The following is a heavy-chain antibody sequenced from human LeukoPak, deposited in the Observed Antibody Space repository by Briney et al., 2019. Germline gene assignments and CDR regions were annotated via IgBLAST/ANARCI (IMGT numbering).Heavy chain of an antibody. V-gene: IGHV3-33*01. Sequence: GGSLRLSCAASGFTFSSYGMHWVRQAPGKGLEWVAVIWYDGSNKYYADSVKGRFTISRDNSKNTLYLQMNSLRAEDTAVYYCARDFTSDYPDDYWGQGTLVTVSS. CDR1: GFTFSSYG. J-gene: IGHJ4*02. D-gene: IGHD4-17*01. CDR2: IWYDGSNK. CDR3: ARDFTSDYPDDY.